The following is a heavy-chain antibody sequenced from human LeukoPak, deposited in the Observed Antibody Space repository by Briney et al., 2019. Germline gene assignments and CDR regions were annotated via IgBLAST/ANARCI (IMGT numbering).Heavy chain of an antibody. CDR1: GFTFSSYA. D-gene: IGHD6-13*01. V-gene: IGHV3-30-3*01. CDR2: ISYDGINK. Sequence: GGSLRLSCAASGFTFSSYAMHWVRQAPGKGLECVAVISYDGINKYYADSVKGRFSISRDNSKNTLYLQMNSLRPEDTAVYYCGRHWGSSSRGIDYWGQGTLVTVSS. CDR3: GRHWGSSSRGIDY. J-gene: IGHJ4*02.